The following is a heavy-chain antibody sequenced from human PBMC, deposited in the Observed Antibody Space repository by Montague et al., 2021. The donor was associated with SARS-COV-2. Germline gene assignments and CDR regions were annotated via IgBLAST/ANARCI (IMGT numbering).Heavy chain of an antibody. CDR1: GGSISSSSYY. D-gene: IGHD6-19*01. J-gene: IGHJ3*02. V-gene: IGHV4-39*01. CDR2: IYYSGST. CDR3: AIQENSSGGFKPDAFDN. Sequence: SETLSLTCTVSGGSISSSSYYWGWIRQPPGKGLEWIGSIYYSGSTYYNPSLKSRVTMSVDTSKNQFSLNLSSVTAADTAVYYCAIQENSSGGFKPDAFDNWGQGTMVTVSS.